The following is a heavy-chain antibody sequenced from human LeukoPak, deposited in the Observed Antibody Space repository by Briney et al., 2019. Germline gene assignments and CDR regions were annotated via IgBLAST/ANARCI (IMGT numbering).Heavy chain of an antibody. CDR1: GGSVSSGSYY. CDR2: IYYSGST. V-gene: IGHV4-61*01. CDR3: ARVQKDYYDSGGYRSAAAFDI. Sequence: SETLSLTCTVSGGSVSSGSYYWSWIRQPPGKGLEWIGYIYYSGSTNYNPSLKSRITMSVDTSKNQFSLKLNSVTAADTAVYYCARVQKDYYDSGGYRSAAAFDIWGQGTMVTVSS. D-gene: IGHD3-22*01. J-gene: IGHJ3*02.